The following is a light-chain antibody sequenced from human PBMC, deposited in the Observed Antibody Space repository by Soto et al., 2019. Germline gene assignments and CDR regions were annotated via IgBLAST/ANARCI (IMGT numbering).Light chain of an antibody. V-gene: IGKV3-15*01. CDR2: GAS. CDR3: HQASSFPLS. Sequence: EIVMTQSPATLSVSPGERATLSCRASQSVSSNLAWYQQKPGQAPRLLIYGASTRATGIPARFSGSGSGTDFTLTITNLQPEDFATYYCHQASSFPLSFGGGTKVEIK. CDR1: QSVSSN. J-gene: IGKJ4*01.